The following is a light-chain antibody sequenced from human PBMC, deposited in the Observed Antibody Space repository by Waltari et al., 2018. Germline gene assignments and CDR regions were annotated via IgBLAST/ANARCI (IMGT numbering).Light chain of an antibody. CDR3: QQYGMSLPTT. J-gene: IGKJ5*01. V-gene: IGKV3-20*01. CDR1: QSISSSD. CDR2: GAS. Sequence: EIVLTQSPGTLSLSPGERATLSCRASQSISSSDLAWYQQKPGQPPRLLMYGASTRATGIPDRFSGSGSATDFTLTVSRLEPEDFAVYYCQQYGMSLPTTFGRGTRLEIK.